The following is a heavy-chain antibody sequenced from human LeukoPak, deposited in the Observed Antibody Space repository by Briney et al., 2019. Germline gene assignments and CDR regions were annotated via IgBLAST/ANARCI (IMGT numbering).Heavy chain of an antibody. D-gene: IGHD1-26*01. CDR2: IIPIFGTA. J-gene: IGHJ4*02. CDR1: GGTFSSYA. CDR3: AREWTDSGSYSRHFDY. V-gene: IGHV1-69*05. Sequence: ASVKVSCEASGGTFSSYAISWVRQAPGQGLEWMGGIIPIFGTANYAQKFQGRVTITTDESTSTAYMELSSLRSEDTAVYYCAREWTDSGSYSRHFDYWGQGTLVTVSS.